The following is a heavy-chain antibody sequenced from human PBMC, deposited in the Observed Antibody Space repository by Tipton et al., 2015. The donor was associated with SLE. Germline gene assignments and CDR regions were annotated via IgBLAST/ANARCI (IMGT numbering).Heavy chain of an antibody. CDR2: INPSGGST. CDR3: AGERILTGSLNYYYHGVDV. Sequence: QVQLVQSGAEVKKPGAAVKVSCKASANTFTRYYIHWVRQAPGQGLEWMGIINPSGGSTNYAQKFQGRVTMTSDTSTSTVYMELSSLRSEDSAVYYCAGERILTGSLNYYYHGVDVWGQGTTVTVSS. CDR1: ANTFTRYY. J-gene: IGHJ6*02. V-gene: IGHV1-46*03. D-gene: IGHD3-9*01.